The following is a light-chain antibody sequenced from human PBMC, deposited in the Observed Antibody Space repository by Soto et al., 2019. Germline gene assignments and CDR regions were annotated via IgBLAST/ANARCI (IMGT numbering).Light chain of an antibody. V-gene: IGKV1-6*01. CDR1: QGIRND. Sequence: AIQMTQSPSSLSASVGDRVTITCRASQGIRNDLGWYQHKPGRAPKLLIYVASSLQSGVPSRFSGSGSGTDFTLTISSLQPEDFATYYCLQDYNYPRTFGQGTKVEIK. CDR3: LQDYNYPRT. CDR2: VAS. J-gene: IGKJ1*01.